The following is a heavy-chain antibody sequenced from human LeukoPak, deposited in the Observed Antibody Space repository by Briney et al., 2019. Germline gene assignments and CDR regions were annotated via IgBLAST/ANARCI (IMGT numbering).Heavy chain of an antibody. CDR1: GGSFSGYY. J-gene: IGHJ6*02. CDR3: ARGSGGAGHPGVPGDYYGMDV. CDR2: INHSGST. V-gene: IGHV4-34*01. D-gene: IGHD2-15*01. Sequence: SETLSLTCAVYGGSFSGYYWSWIRQPPGKGLEWIGEINHSGSTNYNPSLKSRVTISVDTSKNQFSLKLSSVTAADTAVYYCARGSGGAGHPGVPGDYYGMDVWGQGTTVTVSS.